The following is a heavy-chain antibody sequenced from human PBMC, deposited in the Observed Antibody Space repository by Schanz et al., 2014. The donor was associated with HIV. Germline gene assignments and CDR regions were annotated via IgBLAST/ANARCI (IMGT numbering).Heavy chain of an antibody. Sequence: VHLLESGGGLVQPGGSLRLSCAASGFTFRSYGMHWVRQAPGKGLECVASMSYDGRNEHYVDSVKGRFTLSRDNSKKTVYLQMNSLRGEDSGVYYCARDRVETVVSYYYYYGMDVWGQGTTVIVSS. CDR1: GFTFRSYG. CDR3: ARDRVETVVSYYYYYGMDV. CDR2: MSYDGRNE. V-gene: IGHV3-33*08. D-gene: IGHD2-15*01. J-gene: IGHJ6*02.